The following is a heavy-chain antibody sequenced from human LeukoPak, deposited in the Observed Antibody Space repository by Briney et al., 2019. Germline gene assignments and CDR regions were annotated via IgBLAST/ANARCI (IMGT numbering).Heavy chain of an antibody. CDR3: AAHIVVAHGARDAFDI. J-gene: IGHJ3*02. CDR1: GGSFSGYY. D-gene: IGHD2-21*01. CDR2: INHSGST. V-gene: IGHV4-34*01. Sequence: ASETLSLTCAVYGGSFSGYYWSWIRQPPGKGLEWIGEINHSGSTNYNPSLKSRVTISVDTSKNQFSLKLSSVTAADTAVYYCAAHIVVAHGARDAFDIWGQGTMVTVSS.